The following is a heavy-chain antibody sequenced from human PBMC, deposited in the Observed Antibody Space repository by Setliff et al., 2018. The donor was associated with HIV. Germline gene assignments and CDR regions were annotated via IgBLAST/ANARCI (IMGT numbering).Heavy chain of an antibody. D-gene: IGHD3-22*01. V-gene: IGHV1-69*10. Sequence: SVKVSCKASGGNFRSYGISWVRQAPGQGLEWMGGIIPMSGVPKYAQKFQGRVTITADKSTSTAYIELRSLRSDDTAVYYCARDYYDSSGYIFFPGLPDYWGQGTLVTVLL. CDR2: IIPMSGVP. J-gene: IGHJ4*02. CDR1: GGNFRSYG. CDR3: ARDYYDSSGYIFFPGLPDY.